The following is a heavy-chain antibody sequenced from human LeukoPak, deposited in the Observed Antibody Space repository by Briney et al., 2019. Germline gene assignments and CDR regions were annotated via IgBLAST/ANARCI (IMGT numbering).Heavy chain of an antibody. CDR3: TRYNNDHFDY. D-gene: IGHD1-14*01. Sequence: GGSLRLSCAGSGFTFGGYGMHWFRQTPGKGLEWVAVIAYDGSRAFYADYVKGRFTISRDNSKNTMSVQMDDLRAEDTAVYYCTRYNNDHFDYWGQGTLVTVSS. CDR2: IAYDGSRA. CDR1: GFTFGGYG. V-gene: IGHV3-33*01. J-gene: IGHJ4*02.